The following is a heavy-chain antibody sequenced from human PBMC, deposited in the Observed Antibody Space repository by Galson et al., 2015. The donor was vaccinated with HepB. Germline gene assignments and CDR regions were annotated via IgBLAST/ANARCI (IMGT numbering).Heavy chain of an antibody. V-gene: IGHV3-11*03. CDR1: GFTFRDYY. CDR2: VSSSSSYI. D-gene: IGHD4-17*01. CDR3: ARMGVDLRYYRDHNWFDP. Sequence: SLRLSCAASGFTFRDYYMSWIRQAPGKGLEWVSHVSSSSSYISLADSVSGRFTISRDNAKKSLYLEMNSLRADDTAVYYCARMGVDLRYYRDHNWFDPWGQGTLVTVSS. J-gene: IGHJ5*02.